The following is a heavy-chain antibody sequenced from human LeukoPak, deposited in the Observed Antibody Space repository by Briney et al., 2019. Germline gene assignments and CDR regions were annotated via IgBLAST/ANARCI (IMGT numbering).Heavy chain of an antibody. CDR1: GFTFSHYW. Sequence: GGSLRRSCVASGFTFSHYWMTWYRQAPGNGLEWVANLNQDGSIQAYGDSVRGRFTISRDNAKNSVYIQMNSLRVEDTAMYFCARDHNVADVWGRGTKVTVSS. V-gene: IGHV3-7*01. CDR3: ARDHNVADV. J-gene: IGHJ3*01. D-gene: IGHD2-8*01. CDR2: LNQDGSIQ.